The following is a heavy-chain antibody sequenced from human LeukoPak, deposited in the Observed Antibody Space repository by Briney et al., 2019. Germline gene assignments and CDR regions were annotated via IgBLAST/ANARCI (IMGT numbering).Heavy chain of an antibody. Sequence: ASVKVSCTASAYTFTSYGISWVRQAPGQGLEWMGWISAYNGNTNYAQKLQGRVTMTTDTSTSTAYMELRSLRSDDTAVYYCARMYSSGCFDYWGQGTLVTVSS. CDR2: ISAYNGNT. CDR1: AYTFTSYG. J-gene: IGHJ4*02. D-gene: IGHD6-19*01. CDR3: ARMYSSGCFDY. V-gene: IGHV1-18*01.